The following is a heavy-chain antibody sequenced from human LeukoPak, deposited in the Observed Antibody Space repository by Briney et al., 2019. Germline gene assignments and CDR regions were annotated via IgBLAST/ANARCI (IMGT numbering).Heavy chain of an antibody. CDR1: GFTFSSYA. D-gene: IGHD6-13*01. CDR3: ANVGERPTVLYSSPGTGY. J-gene: IGHJ4*02. CDR2: ISGSGGST. V-gene: IGHV3-23*01. Sequence: PGGSLRLSCAASGFTFSSYAMSWVRQAPGKGLEWVSAISGSGGSTYYADSVKGRFTISRDNSKNTLYLQMNSLRAEDTAVYYCANVGERPTVLYSSPGTGYWGQGTLVTVSS.